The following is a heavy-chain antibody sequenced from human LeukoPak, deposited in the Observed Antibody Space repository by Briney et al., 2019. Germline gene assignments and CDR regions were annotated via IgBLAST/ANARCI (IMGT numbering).Heavy chain of an antibody. J-gene: IGHJ5*02. Sequence: GASVKVSCEASGYTFITYGISWVRQAPGQGPEWMGWISPYYGNTNYAQKFQGRVTLTTDTSTSTAYMELRSLRSDDTAVYYCAREWNYYGSGSVLRYNWFDPWGQGTLVTVSS. CDR2: ISPYYGNT. V-gene: IGHV1-18*04. CDR3: AREWNYYGSGSVLRYNWFDP. D-gene: IGHD3-10*01. CDR1: GYTFITYG.